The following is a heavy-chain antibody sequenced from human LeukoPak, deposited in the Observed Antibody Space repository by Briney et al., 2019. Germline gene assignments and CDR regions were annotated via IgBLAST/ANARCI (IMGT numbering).Heavy chain of an antibody. J-gene: IGHJ6*03. D-gene: IGHD1-1*01. Sequence: ASVKVSCKASGYTFTGYYMHWVRQAPGQGLEWMGWINPNSGGTNYAQKFQGRVTMIRDTSISTAYMELSRLRSDDTAVYYCARDRYSDYYYYMDVWGKGTTVTVSS. CDR2: INPNSGGT. CDR1: GYTFTGYY. CDR3: ARDRYSDYYYYMDV. V-gene: IGHV1-2*02.